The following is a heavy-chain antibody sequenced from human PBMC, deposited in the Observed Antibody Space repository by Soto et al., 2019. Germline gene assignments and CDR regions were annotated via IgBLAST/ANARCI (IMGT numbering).Heavy chain of an antibody. CDR3: AREGGESSDGLYYFDS. J-gene: IGHJ4*02. Sequence: LSLTCTVSGGSTSSDNYWSWLRQPPGKGLEWIGHIYYSGNTDYSPSLKSRLAISIDTSKNQFSLKLSSVTAADTAVYFCAREGGESSDGLYYFDSWGQGSLVTVS. V-gene: IGHV4-30-4*01. CDR2: IYYSGNT. D-gene: IGHD3-16*01. CDR1: GGSTSSDNY.